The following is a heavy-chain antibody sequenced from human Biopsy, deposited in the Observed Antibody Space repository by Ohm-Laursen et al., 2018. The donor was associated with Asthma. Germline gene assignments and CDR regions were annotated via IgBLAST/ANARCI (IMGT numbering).Heavy chain of an antibody. D-gene: IGHD3-22*01. CDR3: ARERMFFYDSSGYGAFDI. CDR1: GDSSNSGGYS. V-gene: IGHV4-31*03. CDR2: ISYTGTT. J-gene: IGHJ3*02. Sequence: TLSLTCTVSGDSSNSGGYSWTWIRQLPGKGLEWIGYISYTGTTNYNPSLKSRISMTVDTFKIQFSLKLSSVTAADTAIYYCARERMFFYDSSGYGAFDIWGQGTLVTVSS.